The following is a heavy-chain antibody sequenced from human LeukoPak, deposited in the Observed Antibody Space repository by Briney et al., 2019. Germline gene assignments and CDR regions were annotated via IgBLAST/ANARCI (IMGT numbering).Heavy chain of an antibody. CDR1: GDSISGYY. V-gene: IGHV4-59*03. CDR3: ARGHWQLGY. J-gene: IGHJ4*02. D-gene: IGHD3-16*01. CDR2: IHYSGNT. Sequence: SETLSLTCTVSGDSISGYYWTWIRQPPGKGLEWIGYIHYSGNTNDNSSLKSRLDISVDTSKNQSPLQLRPVTPADTAVYYCARGHWQLGYWGQGTLVTVSP.